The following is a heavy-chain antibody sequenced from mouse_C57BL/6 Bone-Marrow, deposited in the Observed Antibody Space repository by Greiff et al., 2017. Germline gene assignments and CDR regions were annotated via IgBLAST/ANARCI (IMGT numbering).Heavy chain of an antibody. J-gene: IGHJ1*03. CDR3: ARKGLYSNYVDWYFDV. CDR2: IYPGGGYT. D-gene: IGHD2-5*01. CDR1: GYTFTNYW. Sequence: QVQLQQSGAELVRPGTSVKMSCKASGYTFTNYWIGWAKQMPGHGLEWIGDIYPGGGYTNYNEKFKGKATLTADKSSSTAYMQFSSLTSEDSAIYYGARKGLYSNYVDWYFDVWGTGTTVTVSS. V-gene: IGHV1-63*01.